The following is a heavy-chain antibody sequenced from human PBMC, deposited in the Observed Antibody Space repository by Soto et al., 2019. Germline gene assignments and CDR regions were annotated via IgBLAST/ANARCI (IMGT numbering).Heavy chain of an antibody. V-gene: IGHV3-21*01. D-gene: IGHD2-2*01. CDR1: GFTFSSYS. Sequence: PGGSLRLSCAASGFTFSSYSMNWVRQAPGKGLEWVSSISSSSSYIYYADSVKGRFTISRDNAKNSLYLQMNSLRAEDTAVYYWARDLPPLIPPANPYWRQGTLVTVSS. CDR3: ARDLPPLIPPANPY. J-gene: IGHJ4*02. CDR2: ISSSSSYI.